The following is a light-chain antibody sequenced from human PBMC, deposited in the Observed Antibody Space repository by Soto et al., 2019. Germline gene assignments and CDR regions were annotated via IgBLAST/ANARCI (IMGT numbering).Light chain of an antibody. Sequence: DIQMTQSPSSLSASVGDRVTITCQASQDISNYLSWYQQKPGKAPKLLIYDAANLQTGVPSRFSGGGSGTHFALTISSLQPEDSATYYCQHYHNLPFTFGPGTKVDVK. CDR2: DAA. V-gene: IGKV1-33*01. CDR1: QDISNY. J-gene: IGKJ3*01. CDR3: QHYHNLPFT.